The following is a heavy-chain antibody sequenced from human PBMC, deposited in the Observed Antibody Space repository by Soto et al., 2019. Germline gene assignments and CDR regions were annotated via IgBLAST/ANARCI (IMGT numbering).Heavy chain of an antibody. Sequence: ASVKVSFKASGYTFTSYYIHWVRQAPGQGLEWMGIINPSGGSTNYAQKFQGRVTMTRDTSTSTVYMELSSLRSEDTAVYYCARDQGDPYGDYPPYYYYYMDVWGKGTTVTVSS. J-gene: IGHJ6*03. CDR2: INPSGGST. CDR1: GYTFTSYY. D-gene: IGHD4-17*01. V-gene: IGHV1-46*03. CDR3: ARDQGDPYGDYPPYYYYYMDV.